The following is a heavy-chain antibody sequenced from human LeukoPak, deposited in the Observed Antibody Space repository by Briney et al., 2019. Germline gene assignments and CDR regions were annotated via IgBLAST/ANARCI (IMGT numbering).Heavy chain of an antibody. J-gene: IGHJ6*03. CDR3: AKDGGEYYDILTGYYPRLYYMDV. CDR1: GFTFSSYG. V-gene: IGHV3-23*01. Sequence: KAGGSLRLSCAASGFTFSSYGMSWVRQAPGKGLEWVSAISGSGGSTYYADSVKGRFTISRDNSKNTLYLQMNSLRAEDTAVYYCAKDGGEYYDILTGYYPRLYYMDVWGKGTTVTISS. CDR2: ISGSGGST. D-gene: IGHD3-9*01.